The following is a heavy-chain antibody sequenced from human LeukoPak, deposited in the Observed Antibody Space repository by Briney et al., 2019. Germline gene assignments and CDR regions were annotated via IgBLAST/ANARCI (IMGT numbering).Heavy chain of an antibody. J-gene: IGHJ4*02. Sequence: SETLSPTCTVSGGSYSSREYYWGWIRQPPGKGLEWIASMSYSGNTHYHPSLRGRVTISVDTSKNQFSLKVGSVTAADTAVYYCARQSCTSANCDRGLFDSWGQGTLLTVSS. D-gene: IGHD1-1*01. CDR1: GGSYSSREYY. CDR2: MSYSGNT. V-gene: IGHV4-39*01. CDR3: ARQSCTSANCDRGLFDS.